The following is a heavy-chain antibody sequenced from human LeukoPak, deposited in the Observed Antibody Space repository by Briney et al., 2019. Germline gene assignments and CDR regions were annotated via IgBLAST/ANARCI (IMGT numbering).Heavy chain of an antibody. CDR3: ARDRGSSYYDSSGYAFDI. Sequence: ASVKVSCKASGYTFTSYGISWVRQAPGQGLEWMGWISAYNGNTNYAQKLQGRVTMTTDTSTSTAYMELRSLRSDDTAVYYCARDRGSSYYDSSGYAFDIWGQGTMVTVSS. J-gene: IGHJ3*02. V-gene: IGHV1-18*01. CDR2: ISAYNGNT. CDR1: GYTFTSYG. D-gene: IGHD3-22*01.